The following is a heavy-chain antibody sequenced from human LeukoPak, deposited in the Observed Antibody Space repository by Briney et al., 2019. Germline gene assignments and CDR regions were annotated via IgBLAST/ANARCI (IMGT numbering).Heavy chain of an antibody. J-gene: IGHJ6*03. D-gene: IGHD4-17*01. CDR2: IYYTGST. CDR3: ARATTAIYMDV. CDR1: GGSISSYY. Sequence: PSETLSLTCTVSGGSISSYYWSWIRQPPGKGLEWIGYIYYTGSTNYNPSLKSRVTISVDMSKNQFSLKLSSVTAADTAVYYCARATTAIYMDVWGKGTTVTVSS. V-gene: IGHV4-59*01.